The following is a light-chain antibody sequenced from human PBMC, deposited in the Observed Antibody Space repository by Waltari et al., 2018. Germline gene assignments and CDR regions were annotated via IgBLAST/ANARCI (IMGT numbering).Light chain of an antibody. CDR1: SSDVGGYNY. CDR3: SSYASTNSHV. V-gene: IGLV2-14*01. J-gene: IGLJ1*01. CDR2: AVY. Sequence: QSALTQPASVSGSPGQSISISCTGTSSDVGGYNYVSWYQQHPGKAPKLVIFAVYNRPSVVSDRFSGSKSGNTASLTISGLQADDESDYYCSSYASTNSHVFGTGTRVTVL.